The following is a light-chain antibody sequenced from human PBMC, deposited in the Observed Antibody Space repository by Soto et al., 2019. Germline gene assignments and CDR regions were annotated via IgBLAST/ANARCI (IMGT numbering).Light chain of an antibody. CDR3: SSYTSSNTYV. J-gene: IGLJ1*01. Sequence: QSALTQPASVSGSPGQSITISRTGTSSDVGGYNYVSWYQQHPGKAPKLMIYDVSNRASGVSNRFSGSKSGNTASLTISGLQAEDEADYYCSSYTSSNTYVFGTGTKLTVL. V-gene: IGLV2-14*01. CDR2: DVS. CDR1: SSDVGGYNY.